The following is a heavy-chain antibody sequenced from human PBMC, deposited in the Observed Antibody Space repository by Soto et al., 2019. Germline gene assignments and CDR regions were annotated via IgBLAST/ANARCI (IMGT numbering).Heavy chain of an antibody. D-gene: IGHD3-22*01. V-gene: IGHV5-51*01. CDR2: IYPGDSDT. J-gene: IGHJ3*02. CDR1: GYRFTSYW. Sequence: GESLKISCKGSGYRFTSYWIGWVRQMPGKGLEWMGIIYPGDSDTRYSPSFQGQVTISADKSISTAYLQWSSLKASDTAMYYCASRRGYYYESSGSLDAFDIWGQGIMVTVSS. CDR3: ASRRGYYYESSGSLDAFDI.